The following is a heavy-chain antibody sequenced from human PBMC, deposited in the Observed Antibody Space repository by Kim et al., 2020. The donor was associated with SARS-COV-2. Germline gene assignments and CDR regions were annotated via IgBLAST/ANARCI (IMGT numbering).Heavy chain of an antibody. J-gene: IGHJ4*02. V-gene: IGHV3-33*01. CDR3: ARAGSAGYFDY. D-gene: IGHD6-19*01. Sequence: GGSLRLSCAASGFSFSSYGMHWVRQAPGKGLEWVAVIWYDGSNKYYADSVKGRFTISRDNSKNTVYLQMNSLRAEDTAVYYCARAGSAGYFDYWGQGILVPVSS. CDR2: IWYDGSNK. CDR1: GFSFSSYG.